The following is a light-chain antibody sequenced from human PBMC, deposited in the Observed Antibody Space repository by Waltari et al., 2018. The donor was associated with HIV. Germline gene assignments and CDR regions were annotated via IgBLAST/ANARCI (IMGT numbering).Light chain of an antibody. CDR2: SNN. V-gene: IGLV1-44*01. J-gene: IGLJ2*01. Sequence: QSVLTQPPSASGTPGPRVALSCSGSSSNIGSNTLTWYQQLPGTAPKLLINSNNQRPSGVPDRFSGSKSGTSGSLAISGLQSEDEADYYCAAWDDNRNAVVFGGGTKLTVL. CDR1: SSNIGSNT. CDR3: AAWDDNRNAVV.